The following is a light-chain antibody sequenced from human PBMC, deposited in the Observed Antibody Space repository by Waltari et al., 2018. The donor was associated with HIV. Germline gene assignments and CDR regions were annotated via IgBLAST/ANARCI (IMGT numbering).Light chain of an antibody. Sequence: IVMPPSPATLSVSPGERATLSCSASQTVGSSLAWYQQKPGQPPGLLVYGASTRATGAPARSSDSASGTEFTLNNSSLQYEDVAIYFGQQYNNWPLTFGAGTKVAI. J-gene: IGKJ4*01. CDR1: QTVGSS. CDR2: GAS. V-gene: IGKV3-15*01. CDR3: QQYNNWPLT.